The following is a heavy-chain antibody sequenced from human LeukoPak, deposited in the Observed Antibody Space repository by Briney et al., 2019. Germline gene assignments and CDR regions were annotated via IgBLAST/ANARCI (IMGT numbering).Heavy chain of an antibody. V-gene: IGHV3-64*02. Sequence: GGSLSLSCAASGFTFSSFPMHWVRQAPGKGLESVSAITSSGGSTSYADSVKGRFTISRDNSQNTLYLQMGSLRAEDMAVYYCARVGPAGGFDSWGQGTLVTVSS. CDR3: ARVGPAGGFDS. CDR2: ITSSGGST. J-gene: IGHJ4*02. D-gene: IGHD4-23*01. CDR1: GFTFSSFP.